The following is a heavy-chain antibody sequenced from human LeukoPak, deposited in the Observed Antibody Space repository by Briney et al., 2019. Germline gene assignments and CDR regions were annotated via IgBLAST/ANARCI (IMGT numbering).Heavy chain of an antibody. D-gene: IGHD4-17*01. J-gene: IGHJ4*02. CDR1: GDSISSGDYY. CDR2: ISSSGST. CDR3: ARGHTAVTRHFDF. Sequence: SETLSLTCTVSGDSISSGDYYWSWIRQPAGKGLEWIGRISSSGSTNYNPSLKSRVTISVDTSKNQFSLKLSSVTAADTAVYYCARGHTAVTRHFDFWGQGTLVTVSS. V-gene: IGHV4-61*02.